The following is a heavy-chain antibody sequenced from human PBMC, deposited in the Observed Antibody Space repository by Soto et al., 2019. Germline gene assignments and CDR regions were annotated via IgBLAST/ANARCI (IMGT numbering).Heavy chain of an antibody. Sequence: PGGSLRLACAASGFTFSAYGMQWVRQAPGKGLEGVAVIWYDGSNKYYADSVKGRFTISRDNSKNTLHLQIDSLRAEYTALYYCARDPRREGYNRFDYWGQGTPVTVSS. V-gene: IGHV3-33*01. CDR1: GFTFSAYG. J-gene: IGHJ4*02. D-gene: IGHD5-12*01. CDR3: ARDPRREGYNRFDY. CDR2: IWYDGSNK.